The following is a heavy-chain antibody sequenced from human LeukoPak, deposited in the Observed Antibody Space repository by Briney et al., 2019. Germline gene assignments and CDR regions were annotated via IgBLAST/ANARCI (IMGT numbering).Heavy chain of an antibody. D-gene: IGHD5-18*01. CDR2: FDPEDGET. V-gene: IGHV1-24*01. J-gene: IGHJ4*02. CDR1: GYTLTELS. CDR3: ARGARDTAMVTFYFDY. Sequence: AASVKVSCKVSGYTLTELSMHWVRQAAGKGLEWMGGFDPEDGETIYAQKFQGRVTMTEDTSTDTAYMELSSLRSEDTAVYYCARGARDTAMVTFYFDYWGQGTLVTVSS.